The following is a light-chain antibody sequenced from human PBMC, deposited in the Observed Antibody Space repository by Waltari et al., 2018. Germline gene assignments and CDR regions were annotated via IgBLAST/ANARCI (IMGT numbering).Light chain of an antibody. CDR3: QSYDSALSAV. V-gene: IGLV1-40*01. CDR1: SSNIGAGYA. Sequence: QSVLTQPPSVSGAPGQTVTISCAGSSSNIGAGYAVHWYQQLPGAAPKLPIYAYSSRPSGVPDRFYGSKSGTSAALAINGLQPEDEADYYCQSYDSALSAVFGGGTKVTVL. J-gene: IGLJ3*02. CDR2: AYS.